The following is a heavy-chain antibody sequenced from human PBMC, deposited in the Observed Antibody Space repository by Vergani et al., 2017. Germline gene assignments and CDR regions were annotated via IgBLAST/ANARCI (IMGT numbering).Heavy chain of an antibody. CDR2: IFSNDEK. Sequence: QITLKESGPTLVKPTQTLTLTCTFSGFSLSTSGVGVGWIRQPPGKALEWLAHIFSNDEKSYSTSLKSRLTISKDTSKSQVVLTMTNMDPVDTATYYCARVRYSYGYYAFDIWGQGTMVTVSS. CDR3: ARVRYSYGYYAFDI. D-gene: IGHD5-18*01. J-gene: IGHJ3*02. V-gene: IGHV2-26*01. CDR1: GFSLSTSGVG.